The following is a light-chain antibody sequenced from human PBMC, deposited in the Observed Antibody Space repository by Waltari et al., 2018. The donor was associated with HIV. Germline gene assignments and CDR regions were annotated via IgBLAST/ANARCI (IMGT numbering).Light chain of an antibody. CDR1: SSDVASYHL. Sequence: QSALTQPASVSGSPGQSLTISCTATSSDVASYHLFSWYHQHPGKAPKVMIYAVTKRPSGVSNRFSGSKSDNTASLTISGLQAEDEADYYCCSYAGTGTYVFGTGTKVTVL. V-gene: IGLV2-23*02. CDR3: CSYAGTGTYV. J-gene: IGLJ1*01. CDR2: AVT.